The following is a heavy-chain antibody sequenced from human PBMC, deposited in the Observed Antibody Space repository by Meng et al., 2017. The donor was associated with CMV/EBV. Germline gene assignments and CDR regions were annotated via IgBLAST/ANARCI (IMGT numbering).Heavy chain of an antibody. V-gene: IGHV4-39*07. J-gene: IGHJ4*02. CDR2: IYYSGST. CDR1: GGSISSSSYY. D-gene: IGHD6-13*01. Sequence: SETLSPTCTVSGGSISSSSYYWGWIRQPPGKGLEWIGSIYYSGSTYYNPSLKSRVTISVDTTKNQFSLKLSSVTAADTAVYYCARDRDMYSSSWYPFDYWGQGTLVTVSS. CDR3: ARDRDMYSSSWYPFDY.